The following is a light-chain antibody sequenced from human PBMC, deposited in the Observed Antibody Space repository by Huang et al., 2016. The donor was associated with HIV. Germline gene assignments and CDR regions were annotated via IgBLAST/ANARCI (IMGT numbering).Light chain of an antibody. V-gene: IGKV1-27*01. J-gene: IGKJ1*01. CDR1: QVMGNS. CDR3: QKYDSAPRT. Sequence: DIQMTQSPSSLSAFVGDTVTITCRASQVMGNSVAWYQQKPGRPPKLLIYVASTLQSGVPSRFSGSGSGTDFTLTITNLQTEDIATYYCQKYDSAPRTFGQGTRVEV. CDR2: VAS.